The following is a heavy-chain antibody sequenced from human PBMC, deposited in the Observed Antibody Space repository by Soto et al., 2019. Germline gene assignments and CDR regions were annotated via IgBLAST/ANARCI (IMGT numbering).Heavy chain of an antibody. CDR3: AREQYSYGSYYYYYGMDV. J-gene: IGHJ6*02. D-gene: IGHD5-18*01. V-gene: IGHV4-4*07. CDR2: IYTSGST. CDR1: GGSISSYY. Sequence: ASETLSLTCTVSGGSISSYYWSWIRQPAGKGLEWIERIYTSGSTNYNPSLKSRVTMSVDTSKNQFSLKLSSVTAADTAVYYCAREQYSYGSYYYYYGMDVWGQGTTVTVSS.